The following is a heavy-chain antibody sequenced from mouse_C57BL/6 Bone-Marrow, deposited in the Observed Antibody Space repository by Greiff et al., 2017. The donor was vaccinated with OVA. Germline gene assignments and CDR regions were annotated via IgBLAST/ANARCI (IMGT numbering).Heavy chain of an antibody. CDR1: GYSFTGYY. Sequence: EVQLQESGPELVKPGASVKISCKASGYSFTGYYMNWVKQSPEKSLEWIGEINPSTGGTTYNQKFKAKATLTVDKSSSTAYMQLKSLTSEDSAVYYCARRGGLGFAYWGQGTLVTVSA. CDR2: INPSTGGT. D-gene: IGHD6-1*01. CDR3: ARRGGLGFAY. J-gene: IGHJ3*01. V-gene: IGHV1-42*01.